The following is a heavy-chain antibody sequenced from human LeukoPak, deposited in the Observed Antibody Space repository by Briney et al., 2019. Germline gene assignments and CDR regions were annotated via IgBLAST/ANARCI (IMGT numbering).Heavy chain of an antibody. V-gene: IGHV3-30*02. Sequence: GGSLRLSCAASGFTFSSYGIHWVRQAPGKGLEWVAFIRYDGSNKYYTDSVKGRFTISRDNSKNTLYLQMNSLRAEDTAVYYCARMGATYYYGSGSRYYYYYMDVWGKGTTVTISS. CDR1: GFTFSSYG. J-gene: IGHJ6*03. CDR3: ARMGATYYYGSGSRYYYYYMDV. CDR2: IRYDGSNK. D-gene: IGHD3-10*01.